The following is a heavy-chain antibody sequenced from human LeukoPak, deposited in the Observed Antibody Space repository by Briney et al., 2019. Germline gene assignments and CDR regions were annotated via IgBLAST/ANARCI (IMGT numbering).Heavy chain of an antibody. CDR1: GFTFSNAW. CDR3: ARNQDYGVYNSVGAFDI. J-gene: IGHJ3*02. D-gene: IGHD4-17*01. V-gene: IGHV3-33*08. Sequence: GGSLRLSCAASGFTFSNAWMSWVRQAPGKGLEWVAVIWYDGSNKYYADSVKGRFTISRDNSKNTLYLQMNSLRAEDTAVYYCARNQDYGVYNSVGAFDIWGQGTMVTVSS. CDR2: IWYDGSNK.